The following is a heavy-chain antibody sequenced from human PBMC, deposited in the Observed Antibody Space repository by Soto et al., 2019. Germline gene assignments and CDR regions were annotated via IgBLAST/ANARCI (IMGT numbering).Heavy chain of an antibody. CDR2: ISYDGSNK. V-gene: IGHV3-30*18. J-gene: IGHJ6*02. CDR1: GFTFSSYG. Sequence: GGSLRLSCAASGFTFSSYGMHWVRQAPGKGLEWVAVISYDGSNKNYADSVKGRFTISRDNSKNTLYLQMNSLRAEDTAVYYCAKENYPRDYYYYGMDVWGQGTTVTVSS. CDR3: AKENYPRDYYYYGMDV. D-gene: IGHD1-7*01.